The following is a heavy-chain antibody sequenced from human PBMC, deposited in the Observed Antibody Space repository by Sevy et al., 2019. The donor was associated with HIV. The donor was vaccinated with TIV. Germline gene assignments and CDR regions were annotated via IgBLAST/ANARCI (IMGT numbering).Heavy chain of an antibody. J-gene: IGHJ4*02. V-gene: IGHV3-15*07. CDR3: TTDLPYYGSG. CDR2: IETKTDGGTT. Sequence: GGSLRLSCAASGFTFSNAWMNWVRRAPGKELEWVGRIETKTDGGTTDYAAPVKGRFTISRDDSKNTLYLQMNSLKTEDTAVYYCTTDLPYYGSGWGQGTLVTVSS. CDR1: GFTFSNAW. D-gene: IGHD3-10*01.